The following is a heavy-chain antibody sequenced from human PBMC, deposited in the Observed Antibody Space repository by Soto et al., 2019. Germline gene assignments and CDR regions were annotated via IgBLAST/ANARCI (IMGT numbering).Heavy chain of an antibody. V-gene: IGHV3-30*18. D-gene: IGHD3-3*01. Sequence: QVQLVESGGGVVQPGRSPRLSCAASGFTFSSYGMHWVRQAPGKGLEWVAVISYDGSNKYYADSVKGRFTISRDNSKNTLYLQMNSLRAEDTAVYYCAKAADYDFWSGYREYFQHWGQGTLVTVSS. J-gene: IGHJ1*01. CDR1: GFTFSSYG. CDR2: ISYDGSNK. CDR3: AKAADYDFWSGYREYFQH.